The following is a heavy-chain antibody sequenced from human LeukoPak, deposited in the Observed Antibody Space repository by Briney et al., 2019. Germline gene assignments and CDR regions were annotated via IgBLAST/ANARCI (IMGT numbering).Heavy chain of an antibody. Sequence: PGGSLRLSCAASGFTFSSYGMSWVRQAPGKGLEWVSGISGSGGSTYYAGSVKGRFTISRDNSKNTLYLQMNSLRAEDTAVYYCAKDRRPLLLWFGANLHFDYWGQGTLVTVSS. CDR3: AKDRRPLLLWFGANLHFDY. V-gene: IGHV3-23*01. D-gene: IGHD3-10*01. CDR2: ISGSGGST. J-gene: IGHJ4*02. CDR1: GFTFSSYG.